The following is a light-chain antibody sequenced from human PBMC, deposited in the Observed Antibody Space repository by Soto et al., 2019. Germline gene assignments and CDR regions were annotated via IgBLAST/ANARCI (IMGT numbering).Light chain of an antibody. Sequence: QSVLTQPPSVSGAPGPRVTIYCTGSGSNSGAGYDVHWYQQLPGTAPKLIIYGNSNRPSGVPDRCTVSKSGTSASLAITGLDAEGEADYYCQSYDSNLSGYVFGTGTKLTVL. J-gene: IGLJ1*01. CDR2: GNS. CDR1: GSNSGAGYD. CDR3: QSYDSNLSGYV. V-gene: IGLV1-40*01.